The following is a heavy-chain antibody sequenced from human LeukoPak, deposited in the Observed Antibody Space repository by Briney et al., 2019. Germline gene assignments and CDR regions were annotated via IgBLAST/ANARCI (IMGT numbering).Heavy chain of an antibody. Sequence: ASVKVSCKASGYTLTAYYIYWVRQAPGQGLEWMGRINPNSGGTDYAQSSQGRVTMTRDTSISTAYMELSRLRSDDTAVYYCARGYCSGGTCYLVENWLDPWGQGTLVTVSS. V-gene: IGHV1-2*06. J-gene: IGHJ5*02. CDR3: ARGYCSGGTCYLVENWLDP. CDR1: GYTLTAYY. D-gene: IGHD2-15*01. CDR2: INPNSGGT.